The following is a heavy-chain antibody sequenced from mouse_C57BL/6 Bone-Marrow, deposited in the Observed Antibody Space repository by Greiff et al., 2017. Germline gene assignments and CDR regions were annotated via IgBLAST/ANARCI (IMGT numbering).Heavy chain of an antibody. CDR2: IHPNSGST. Sequence: QVQLQQPGAELVKPGASVKLSCKASGYTFTSYWMHWVKQRPGQGLEWIGMIHPNSGSTNYNEKFKSKATLTVDKSSSTAYMQLSSLTSEDSAVYYCARRRNDYYGSREYFDVWGTGTTVTVSS. CDR3: ARRRNDYYGSREYFDV. V-gene: IGHV1-64*01. CDR1: GYTFTSYW. D-gene: IGHD1-1*01. J-gene: IGHJ1*03.